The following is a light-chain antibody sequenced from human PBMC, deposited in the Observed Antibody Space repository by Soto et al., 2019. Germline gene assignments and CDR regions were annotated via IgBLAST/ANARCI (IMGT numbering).Light chain of an antibody. CDR1: SSDVGGYNF. Sequence: QSVLTQPASVSGSPGQSITISCTGTSSDVGGYNFVSWYQQHPGKVPKLMIFDVNRRPSGVSDRFSGSKSGNTTSLTISGLQSEDERDYYCCSYTSSSTHVFGSGTKVTVL. V-gene: IGLV2-14*03. J-gene: IGLJ1*01. CDR3: CSYTSSSTHV. CDR2: DVN.